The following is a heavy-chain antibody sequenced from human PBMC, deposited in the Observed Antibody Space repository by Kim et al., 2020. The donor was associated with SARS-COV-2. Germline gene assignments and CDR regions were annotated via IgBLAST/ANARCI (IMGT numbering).Heavy chain of an antibody. CDR3: ARDLQGYYGSGSISIGQGYYYYGMDV. V-gene: IGHV1-69*13. D-gene: IGHD3-10*01. CDR2: IIPIFGTA. CDR1: GGTFSSYA. Sequence: SVKVSCKASGGTFSSYAISWVRQAPGQGLEWMGGIIPIFGTANYAQKFQGRVTITADESTSTAYMELSSLRSEDTAVYYCARDLQGYYGSGSISIGQGYYYYGMDVWGQGTTVTVSS. J-gene: IGHJ6*02.